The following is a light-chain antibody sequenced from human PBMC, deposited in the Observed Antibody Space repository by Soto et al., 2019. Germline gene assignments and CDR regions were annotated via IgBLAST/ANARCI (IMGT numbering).Light chain of an antibody. CDR3: QVWDNGGDRHVV. CDR2: DNY. V-gene: IGLV1-51*01. CDR1: SSNIGSNY. J-gene: IGLJ2*01. Sequence: QSVLTQPPSVSAAPGQRVTISCSGSSSNIGSNYVSWYQQLPGTAPKLLIYDNYKRPSGIPDRFSGSTSGTSATLAIAGLQTGDEADYYCQVWDNGGDRHVVFGGGTKLTVL.